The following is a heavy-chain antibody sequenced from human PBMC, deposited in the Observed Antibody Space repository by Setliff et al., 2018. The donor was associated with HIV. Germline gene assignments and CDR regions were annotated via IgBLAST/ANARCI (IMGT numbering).Heavy chain of an antibody. V-gene: IGHV4-59*08. D-gene: IGHD6-25*01. CDR3: ARRSTDSGIDY. CDR2: ISYSGIT. Sequence: SETLSLTCTVSGGSMSSFYWSWIRQPPGKGLEWIGYISYSGITTYNSSLTSRVTISIDTSNNQFSLKVRSVTAADTAVYYCARRSTDSGIDYWGRGTLVTVPQ. CDR1: GGSMSSFY. J-gene: IGHJ4*02.